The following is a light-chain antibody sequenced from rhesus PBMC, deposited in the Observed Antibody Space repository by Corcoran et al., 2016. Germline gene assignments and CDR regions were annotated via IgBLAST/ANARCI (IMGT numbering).Light chain of an antibody. CDR2: KAS. V-gene: IGKV1-22*01. CDR1: QSISSW. CDR3: QQYSSSPCT. Sequence: DIQMTQSPSSLSASVGDTVTITCRASQSISSWLAWYQQKPGKAPKLLIYKASSLQSGVPSRFSGSGAGTDFTLTISSLQSEDFATDYCQQYSSSPCTFGPGTKLDIK. J-gene: IGKJ3*01.